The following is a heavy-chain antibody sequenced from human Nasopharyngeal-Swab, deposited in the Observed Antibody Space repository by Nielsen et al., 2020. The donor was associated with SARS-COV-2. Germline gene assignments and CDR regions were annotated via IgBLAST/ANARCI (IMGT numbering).Heavy chain of an antibody. CDR3: ARGLQGNYYYYGMDG. Sequence: SETLSLTCTVSGGSISSYYWSWIRQPPGKGLEWIGYIYYSGSTNYNPSLKSRVTISVDTSKNQFSLKLSSVTAADTAVYYCARGLQGNYYYYGMDGWGQGTTVTVSS. D-gene: IGHD5-24*01. CDR2: IYYSGST. CDR1: GGSISSYY. J-gene: IGHJ6*02. V-gene: IGHV4-59*01.